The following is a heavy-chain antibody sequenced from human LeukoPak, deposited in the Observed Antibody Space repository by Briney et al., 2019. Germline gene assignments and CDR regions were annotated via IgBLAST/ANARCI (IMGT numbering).Heavy chain of an antibody. CDR2: IYYSGNT. J-gene: IGHJ4*02. Sequence: SETLSLTCTVSGDSINSDYYWDWIRQPPGKGLEWIGSIYYSGNTYYNPSLKSRVTISVDTSKNQFSLKLSSVTAADTAVYYCARQVYRHYCSSTSCSHYFDYWGQGTLVTVSS. CDR3: ARQVYRHYCSSTSCSHYFDY. D-gene: IGHD2-2*01. V-gene: IGHV4-38-2*02. CDR1: GDSINSDYY.